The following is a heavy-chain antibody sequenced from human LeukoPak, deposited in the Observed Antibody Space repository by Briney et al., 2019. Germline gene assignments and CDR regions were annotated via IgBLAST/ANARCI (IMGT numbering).Heavy chain of an antibody. V-gene: IGHV3-30*03. Sequence: GGSLRLSCAASGFSFRSYGMHWVRQAPGKGVEWVAVISSDEINEYYADSVKGRFTISRDNSKNTLYLQMNSLRPEDTAVYYCARDPTMVRGVSHKYFDYWGQGTLVTVSS. CDR1: GFSFRSYG. CDR2: ISSDEINE. J-gene: IGHJ4*02. CDR3: ARDPTMVRGVSHKYFDY. D-gene: IGHD3-10*01.